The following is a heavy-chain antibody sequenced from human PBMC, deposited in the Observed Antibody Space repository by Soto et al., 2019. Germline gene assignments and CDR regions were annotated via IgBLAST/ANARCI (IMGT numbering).Heavy chain of an antibody. V-gene: IGHV3-11*06. Sequence: GGSLRLSCAASGFTFSDYYMSWIRQAPGKGLEWVSYISSSSSYTNYADSVKGRFTISRDNAKNSLYLQMNSLRAEDTAVYYCARDQSSWAFDYWGQGTLVTVSS. CDR2: ISSSSSYT. CDR3: ARDQSSWAFDY. CDR1: GFTFSDYY. J-gene: IGHJ4*02. D-gene: IGHD6-13*01.